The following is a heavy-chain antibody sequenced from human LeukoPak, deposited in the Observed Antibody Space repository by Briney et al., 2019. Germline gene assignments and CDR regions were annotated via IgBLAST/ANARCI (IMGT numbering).Heavy chain of an antibody. Sequence: PSETLSLTCTVSGGSISSGYYWGWIRQPPGKGLEWIGSIYHSGSTYYNPSLKSRVTISVDTSKNQFSLKLSSVTAADTAVYYCARAGAAAGTGYMDVWGKGTTVTVSS. CDR3: ARAGAAAGTGYMDV. V-gene: IGHV4-38-2*02. J-gene: IGHJ6*03. CDR2: IYHSGST. CDR1: GGSISSGYY. D-gene: IGHD6-13*01.